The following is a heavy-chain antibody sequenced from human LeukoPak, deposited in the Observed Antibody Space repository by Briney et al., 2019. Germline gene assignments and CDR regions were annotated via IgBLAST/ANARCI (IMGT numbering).Heavy chain of an antibody. V-gene: IGHV3-66*01. CDR3: AREGQGSSWRDAFDI. J-gene: IGHJ3*02. Sequence: PGGSLRLSCAASGFTVSSNYMSWVRQAPGKGLEWVSVIYSGGSTYYADSVKGRFTISRDNSKNTLYLQMNSLRAEDTAVYYCAREGQGSSWRDAFDIWGQGTMVTVSS. CDR1: GFTVSSNY. D-gene: IGHD6-13*01. CDR2: IYSGGST.